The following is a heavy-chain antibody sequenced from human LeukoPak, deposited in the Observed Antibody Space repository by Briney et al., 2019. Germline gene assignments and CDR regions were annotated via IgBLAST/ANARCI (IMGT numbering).Heavy chain of an antibody. Sequence: RAGGSLRLSCAASGFTFSSYWMSWVRQAPGKGLEWVADIKEDGSEKYYVDSAKGRFTISRDNAKNSLYLQMNSLRAEDTAVYYCALNPDYYGSGSFDYWGQGTLVTVSS. V-gene: IGHV3-7*01. D-gene: IGHD3-10*01. CDR2: IKEDGSEK. CDR3: ALNPDYYGSGSFDY. J-gene: IGHJ4*02. CDR1: GFTFSSYW.